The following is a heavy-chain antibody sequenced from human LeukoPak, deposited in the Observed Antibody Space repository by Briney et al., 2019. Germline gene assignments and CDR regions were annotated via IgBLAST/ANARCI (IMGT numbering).Heavy chain of an antibody. V-gene: IGHV4-34*01. J-gene: IGHJ5*02. CDR3: ARGQGATVPQVDKNWFDP. D-gene: IGHD1-26*01. Sequence: SETLSLTCAVYIDSFSNYHWNWIRQTPAKGMEWIGEVNESGGTNISPSLRSRVILSVDTSKNQFSLKLISVTVADTAIYYCARGQGATVPQVDKNWFDPWGQGTRVTVSS. CDR1: IDSFSNYH. CDR2: VNESGGT.